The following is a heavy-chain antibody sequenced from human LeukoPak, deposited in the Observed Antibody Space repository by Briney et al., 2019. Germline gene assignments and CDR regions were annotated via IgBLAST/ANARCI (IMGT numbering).Heavy chain of an antibody. CDR3: ARGPYDTVTTGLLNYYYYMDV. V-gene: IGHV3-11*04. D-gene: IGHD4-17*01. Sequence: GGSLRLSCAASGFTFSDYYMSWIRQAPGKGLEWVSYISSSGSTIYYADSVKGRFTISRDNAKNSLYLQMNSLRAADTAVYYCARGPYDTVTTGLLNYYYYMDVWGKGTTVTVSS. CDR2: ISSSGSTI. J-gene: IGHJ6*03. CDR1: GFTFSDYY.